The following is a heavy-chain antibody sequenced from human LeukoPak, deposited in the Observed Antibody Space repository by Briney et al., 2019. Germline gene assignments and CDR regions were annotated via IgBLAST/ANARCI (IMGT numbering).Heavy chain of an antibody. Sequence: GGSLRLSCAASGFTFNSYWMHWVRQAPGKGLVWVSRINSDGSSTSYADSVKGQFTISRVNTKDTLYLQMNSLRAGDTAVYYCAGAYYFDYWGQGTLVTVSS. CDR1: GFTFNSYW. J-gene: IGHJ4*02. V-gene: IGHV3-74*01. CDR3: AGAYYFDY. CDR2: INSDGSST.